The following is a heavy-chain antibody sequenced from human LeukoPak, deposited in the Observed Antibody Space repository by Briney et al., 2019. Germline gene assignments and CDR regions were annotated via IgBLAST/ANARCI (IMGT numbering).Heavy chain of an antibody. D-gene: IGHD5-24*01. Sequence: SETLSLTCTVSGGSISSYYWSWIRQPAGKGLEWIGRIYISGSTNYNPSFKSRVTMSVDTSKNQFSLKLTSVTAADTAVYYCARHPSGRMWLQQGGWFDPWGQGTLVTVSS. CDR1: GGSISSYY. J-gene: IGHJ5*02. CDR2: IYISGST. CDR3: ARHPSGRMWLQQGGWFDP. V-gene: IGHV4-4*07.